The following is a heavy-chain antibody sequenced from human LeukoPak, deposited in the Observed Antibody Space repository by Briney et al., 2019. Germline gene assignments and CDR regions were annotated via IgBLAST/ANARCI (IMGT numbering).Heavy chain of an antibody. CDR2: ISWNSGSI. D-gene: IGHD1-7*01. CDR1: GFTFDDYA. V-gene: IGHV3-9*01. CDR3: ASQTTTVPFEY. J-gene: IGHJ4*02. Sequence: GGSLRLSCAASGFTFDDYAMHWVRQAPGKGLEWVSGISWNSGSIGYADSVKGRFTISRDNSKNTLYLQMNSLRAEDTAVYYCASQTTTVPFEYWGQGTLVTVSS.